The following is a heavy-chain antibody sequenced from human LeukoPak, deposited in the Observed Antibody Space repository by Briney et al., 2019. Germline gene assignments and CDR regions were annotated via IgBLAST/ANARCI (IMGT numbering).Heavy chain of an antibody. CDR2: IYYSGST. CDR1: GGSISSYY. J-gene: IGHJ2*01. V-gene: IGHV4-59*12. Sequence: SETLSLTCTVSGGSISSYYWSWIRQPPGKGLEWIGYIYYSGSTNYNPSLKSRVTISVDTSKNQFSLKLSSVTAADTAVYYCARGPAARPLTVSFGYFDLWGRGTLVTVSS. D-gene: IGHD6-6*01. CDR3: ARGPAARPLTVSFGYFDL.